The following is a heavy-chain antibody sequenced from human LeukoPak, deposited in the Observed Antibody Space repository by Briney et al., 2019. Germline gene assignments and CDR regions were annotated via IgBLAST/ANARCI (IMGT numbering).Heavy chain of an antibody. CDR2: IIPIFGTA. CDR1: GGTFSRYA. CDR3: ARDGLRDSIGLYYYYYMDV. Sequence: ASVKVSCKASGGTFSRYAISWVRQAPGQGLEWMGGIIPIFGTANYAQKFQGRVTITTDESTSTAYMELSSLRSEDTAVYYCARDGLRDSIGLYYYYYMDVWGKGTTVTVSS. D-gene: IGHD3-22*01. J-gene: IGHJ6*03. V-gene: IGHV1-69*05.